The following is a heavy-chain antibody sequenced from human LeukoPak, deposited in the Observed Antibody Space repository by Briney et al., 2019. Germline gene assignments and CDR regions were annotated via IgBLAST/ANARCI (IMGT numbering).Heavy chain of an antibody. V-gene: IGHV3-7*01. J-gene: IGHJ5*02. CDR3: ARGCSGGSCYESKFDP. CDR2: IKQDGSEK. Sequence: GGTLRLSCAASGFTFSSYGMSWVRQAPGKGLEWVASIKQDGSEKYFVDSVKGRFTISRDNAKNSLYLQMNSLRAEDTAVYYCARGCSGGSCYESKFDPWGQGTLVTVSS. D-gene: IGHD2-15*01. CDR1: GFTFSSYG.